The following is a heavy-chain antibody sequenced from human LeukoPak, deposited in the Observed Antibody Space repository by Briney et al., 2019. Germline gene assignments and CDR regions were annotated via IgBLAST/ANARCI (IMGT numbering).Heavy chain of an antibody. Sequence: ASVKVSCKASGYTFTSYYMHWVRQAPGQGLEWVGIINPSGGSTSYAQKFQGRVTMTRDTSTSTVYMELSSLRSEDTAVYYCARVRAVYDSSGYYFDAFDIWGQGTMVTVSS. CDR1: GYTFTSYY. CDR3: ARVRAVYDSSGYYFDAFDI. V-gene: IGHV1-46*01. CDR2: INPSGGST. D-gene: IGHD3-22*01. J-gene: IGHJ3*02.